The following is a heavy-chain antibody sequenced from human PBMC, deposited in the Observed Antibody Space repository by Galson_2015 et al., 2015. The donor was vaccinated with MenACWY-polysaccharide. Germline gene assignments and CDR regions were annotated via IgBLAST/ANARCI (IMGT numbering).Heavy chain of an antibody. CDR2: IRSSGTNT. CDR1: GFTFTSYA. V-gene: IGHV3-23*01. CDR3: AKVGPRSSWTMGPDY. Sequence: SLRLSCAASGFTFTSYAMSWVRQAPGKGLEWVSAIRSSGTNTYYADSVKGRFTISRDNSKNTLYLQMNSLRAEDTAVYYCAKVGPRSSWTMGPDYWGQGTLITVSS. D-gene: IGHD6-13*01. J-gene: IGHJ4*02.